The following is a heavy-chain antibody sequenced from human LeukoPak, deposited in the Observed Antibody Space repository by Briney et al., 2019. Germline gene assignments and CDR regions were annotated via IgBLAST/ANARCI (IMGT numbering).Heavy chain of an antibody. CDR3: AKGVRDYYDSSGYPDAFDI. CDR1: GFTFSSYA. D-gene: IGHD3-22*01. J-gene: IGHJ3*02. CDR2: ISGSGGST. V-gene: IGHV3-23*01. Sequence: GGSLRLSCAASGFTFSSYAMSWARQAPGKGLEWVSAISGSGGSTYYADSVKGRFTISRDNSKNTLYLQMNSLRAEDTAVYYCAKGVRDYYDSSGYPDAFDIWGQGTMVTVSS.